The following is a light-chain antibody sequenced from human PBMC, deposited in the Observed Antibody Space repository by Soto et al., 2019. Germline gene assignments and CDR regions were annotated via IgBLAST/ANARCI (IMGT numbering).Light chain of an antibody. CDR1: QSVSSGY. V-gene: IGKV3-20*01. J-gene: IGKJ1*01. CDR3: QQYGSSPRT. Sequence: IVMTQSPATLSVSPGERATLSCRASQSVSSGYLAWYQQKPGQAPRLLIYGASNRATGIPDRFSGSGSGTDFTLTISRLEPEDFAVYYCQQYGSSPRTFGQGTKVDI. CDR2: GAS.